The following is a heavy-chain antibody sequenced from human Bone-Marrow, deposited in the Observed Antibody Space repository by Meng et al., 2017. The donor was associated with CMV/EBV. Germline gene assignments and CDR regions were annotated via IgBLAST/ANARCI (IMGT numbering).Heavy chain of an antibody. CDR3: AGSSRSGSYPHYSDY. Sequence: GGSLRLSCAASGFSVSSIYMSWVRQAPGKGLEWVSVIYAAGRTYYADAVKGRFTISRDNSKNMVYLLMDSLTDEDTPVFYCAGSSRSGSYPHYSDYWGQGTLVTVSS. D-gene: IGHD1-26*01. V-gene: IGHV3-53*01. J-gene: IGHJ4*02. CDR1: GFSVSSIY. CDR2: IYAAGRT.